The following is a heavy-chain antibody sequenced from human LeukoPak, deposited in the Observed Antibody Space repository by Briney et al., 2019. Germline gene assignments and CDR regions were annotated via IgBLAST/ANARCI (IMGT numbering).Heavy chain of an antibody. V-gene: IGHV4-61*02. CDR1: GGSISSGSYY. Sequence: LSETLSLTCTVSGGSISSGSYYWSWIRQPAGKGLEWIGRIYTSGSTNYNPSLKSRVTISVDTSKNQFSLKLSSVTAADTAVYYCARGGTYYDFWSGYYSPDFNYYYYMDVWGKGTTVTVSS. CDR2: IYTSGST. CDR3: ARGGTYYDFWSGYYSPDFNYYYYMDV. D-gene: IGHD3-3*01. J-gene: IGHJ6*03.